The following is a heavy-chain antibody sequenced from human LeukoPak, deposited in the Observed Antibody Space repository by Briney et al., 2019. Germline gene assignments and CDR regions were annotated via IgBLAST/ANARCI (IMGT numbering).Heavy chain of an antibody. D-gene: IGHD2-2*02. CDR1: GFTLSSYS. Sequence: GGSLRLSCAASGFTLSSYSMNWVRQAPGKGLEWVSSISSSSSYIYYADSVKGRFTISRDNARNSLYLQMTSLRTEDTALYYCTKGSNTWPSLFDYWGQGTLVTVSS. CDR2: ISSSSSYI. V-gene: IGHV3-21*04. J-gene: IGHJ4*02. CDR3: TKGSNTWPSLFDY.